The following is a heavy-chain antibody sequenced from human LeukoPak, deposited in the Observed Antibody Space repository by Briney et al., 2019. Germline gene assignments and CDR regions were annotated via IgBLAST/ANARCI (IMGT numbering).Heavy chain of an antibody. D-gene: IGHD4-17*01. J-gene: IGHJ4*02. CDR2: ISSSSSYI. Sequence: GGSLRLSCAASGFTFSSYSMNWVRQAPGKGLEWVSSISSSSSYIYYADSVKGRFTISRDNAKNSLYLQMNSLRAEDTAVYYCARDTGTTVTTYFDYWGQGTLVTVSS. CDR3: ARDTGTTVTTYFDY. V-gene: IGHV3-21*01. CDR1: GFTFSSYS.